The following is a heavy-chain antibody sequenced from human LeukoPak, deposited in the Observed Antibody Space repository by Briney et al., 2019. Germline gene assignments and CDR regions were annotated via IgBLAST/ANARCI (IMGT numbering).Heavy chain of an antibody. CDR1: GYTFTSYY. D-gene: IGHD4-17*01. J-gene: IGHJ4*02. CDR2: INPSGGST. Sequence: ASVKVSCKASGYTFTSYYMHWVRQAPGQGLEWMGIINPSGGSTSYAQKFQGRVTMTRDTSTSTVYMELSSLRSEDTAVYYCARDTTSHDYGDYPGYYFDYWGQGTLVTVSS. V-gene: IGHV1-46*01. CDR3: ARDTTSHDYGDYPGYYFDY.